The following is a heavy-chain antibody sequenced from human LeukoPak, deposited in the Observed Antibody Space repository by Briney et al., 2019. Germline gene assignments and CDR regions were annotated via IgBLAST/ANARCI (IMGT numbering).Heavy chain of an antibody. J-gene: IGHJ4*02. Sequence: ASVKVSCKASGYTFTGYYTHWVRQAPGQGLEWMGRINPNSGGTNYAQKFQGRVTMTRDTSISTAYMELSRLRSDDTAVYYCARVRSYYYDSSGYDYWGQGTLVTVSS. CDR2: INPNSGGT. CDR1: GYTFTGYY. D-gene: IGHD3-22*01. CDR3: ARVRSYYYDSSGYDY. V-gene: IGHV1-2*06.